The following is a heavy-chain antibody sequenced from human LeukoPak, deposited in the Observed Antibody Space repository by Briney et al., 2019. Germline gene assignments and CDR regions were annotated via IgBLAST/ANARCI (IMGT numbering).Heavy chain of an antibody. Sequence: GGSLRLSCAASGFTSSSYAMSWVRQAPGKGLEWVSAISGSGGSTYYADSVKGRFTISRDNSKNTLYLQMNSLRAEDTAVYYCAKAMEGYCSSTSCLNFDYWGQGTLVTVSS. J-gene: IGHJ4*02. CDR2: ISGSGGST. CDR3: AKAMEGYCSSTSCLNFDY. CDR1: GFTSSSYA. D-gene: IGHD2-2*01. V-gene: IGHV3-23*01.